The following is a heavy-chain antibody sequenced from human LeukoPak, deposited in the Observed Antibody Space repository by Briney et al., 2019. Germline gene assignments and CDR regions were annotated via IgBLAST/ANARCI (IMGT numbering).Heavy chain of an antibody. CDR2: IDSSGSTV. V-gene: IGHV3-48*03. D-gene: IGHD6-19*01. CDR3: AKGTVPIAVAGIYFDY. J-gene: IGHJ4*02. Sequence: PGGSLRLSCAASGFTFSSYEMNWVRQAPGKGLEWVSYIDSSGSTVYYADSVKGRFTISRDNSKNTLYLQMNSLRAEDTAVYYCAKGTVPIAVAGIYFDYWGQGTLVTVSS. CDR1: GFTFSSYE.